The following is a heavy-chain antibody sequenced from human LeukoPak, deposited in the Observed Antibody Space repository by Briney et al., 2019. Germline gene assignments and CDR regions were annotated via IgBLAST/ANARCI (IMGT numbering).Heavy chain of an antibody. D-gene: IGHD3-10*01. J-gene: IGHJ4*02. CDR3: AKDSPYAYYGSGSYWDY. CDR2: IYSGGST. V-gene: IGHV3-53*01. CDR1: GFTVSSNY. Sequence: GGSLRLSCAASGFTVSSNYMSWVRQAPGKGLEWVSVIYSGGSTYYADSVKGRFTISRDNSKNTLYLQMNSLRAEDTAVYYCAKDSPYAYYGSGSYWDYWGQGTLVTVSS.